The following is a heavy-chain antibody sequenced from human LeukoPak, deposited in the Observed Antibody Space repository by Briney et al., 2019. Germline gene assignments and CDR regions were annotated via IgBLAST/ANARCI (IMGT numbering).Heavy chain of an antibody. CDR2: INHSGST. Sequence: PSETLSLTCAVYGGSFSGYYWSRIRQPPGKGLEWIGEINHSGSTNYNPSLKSRVTISVDTSKNQFSLKLSSVTAADTAVYYCARGTIAAAGRGYFDYWGQGTLITVSS. J-gene: IGHJ4*02. V-gene: IGHV4-34*01. D-gene: IGHD6-13*01. CDR1: GGSFSGYY. CDR3: ARGTIAAAGRGYFDY.